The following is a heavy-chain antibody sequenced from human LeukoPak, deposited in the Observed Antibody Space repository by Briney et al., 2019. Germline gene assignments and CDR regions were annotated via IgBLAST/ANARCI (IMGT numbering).Heavy chain of an antibody. CDR2: MNPNSGNT. J-gene: IGHJ3*02. Sequence: ASVKVSCKASGYTFTSYDINWVRQATGQGLEWMGWMNPNSGNTGYAQKFRGRVTMTRNTSISTAYMELSRLRSDDTAVYYCAKSRYCSGGSCYSVYAFDIWGQGTMVTVSS. CDR1: GYTFTSYD. D-gene: IGHD2-15*01. V-gene: IGHV1-8*01. CDR3: AKSRYCSGGSCYSVYAFDI.